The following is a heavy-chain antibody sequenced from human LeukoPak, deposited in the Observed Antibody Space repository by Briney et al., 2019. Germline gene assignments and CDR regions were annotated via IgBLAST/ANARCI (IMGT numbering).Heavy chain of an antibody. CDR3: ATNDFWSGYYYFDY. V-gene: IGHV3-23*01. D-gene: IGHD3-3*01. CDR2: ISDSGVST. J-gene: IGHJ4*02. Sequence: GGSLRLSCAASGFTFSSYAMSWVRQAPGKGLEWVSAISDSGVSTYFADSVKGRFTISRDNSKNTLYLRMNSPRAEDTAVYYCATNDFWSGYYYFDYWGQGTLVTVSS. CDR1: GFTFSSYA.